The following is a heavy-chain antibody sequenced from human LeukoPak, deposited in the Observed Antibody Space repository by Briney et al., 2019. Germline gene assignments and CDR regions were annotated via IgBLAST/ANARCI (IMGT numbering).Heavy chain of an antibody. Sequence: FTFXXYWMHWVRQAPGXXLVWVSRINSDGSSTNYADSVKGRFTISRDNAKNXLYLQMNSLRAEDTAVYYCXXXXXXDYXGQXXXXTVSS. CDR2: INSDGSST. CDR3: XXXXXXDY. V-gene: IGHV3-74*01. CDR1: FTFXXYW. J-gene: IGHJ4*02.